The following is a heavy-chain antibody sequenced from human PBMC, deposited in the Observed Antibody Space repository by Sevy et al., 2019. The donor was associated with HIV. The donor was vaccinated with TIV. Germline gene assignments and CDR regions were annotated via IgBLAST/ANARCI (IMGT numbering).Heavy chain of an antibody. D-gene: IGHD3-22*01. Sequence: GGSLRLSCAASGFTFSNYGMHWVRQAPGKGLEWVAVIGHDGSNKYYADSVKGRFTISRDNSKNTLYLQMNSLRVEDTAVYFCARGGDFNDRSAKRDFDYWGQGTLVTVSS. J-gene: IGHJ4*02. CDR2: IGHDGSNK. CDR1: GFTFSNYG. CDR3: ARGGDFNDRSAKRDFDY. V-gene: IGHV3-33*01.